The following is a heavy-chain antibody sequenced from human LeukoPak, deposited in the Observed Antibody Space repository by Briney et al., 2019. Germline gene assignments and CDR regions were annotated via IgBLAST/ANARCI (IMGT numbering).Heavy chain of an antibody. CDR1: GYSFTSYW. D-gene: IGHD2-2*01. Sequence: GESLKISCKGSGYSFTSYWIGWVRQMPGKGLEWMGIIYPGDSDTRYSPSFQGQVTISADKSISTAYLQWSSLKASDTAMYYCARSSPDCSSTSCLRRSYYYYMDVWGKGTTVTVS. V-gene: IGHV5-51*01. CDR3: ARSSPDCSSTSCLRRSYYYYMDV. CDR2: IYPGDSDT. J-gene: IGHJ6*03.